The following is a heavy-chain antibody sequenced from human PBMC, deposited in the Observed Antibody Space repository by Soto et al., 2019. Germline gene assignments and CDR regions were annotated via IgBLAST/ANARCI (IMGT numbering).Heavy chain of an antibody. Sequence: HEHLVQSGAEVKMPGASLKVSCKASGYSFTGYYIHWVRQDPGQGLEWMGWINPDSGATNYAQNFQGRVTLTSDTSISTASMDLTSLTSDDTAVYYCARGDYGTGGYPFPYFDYWGQGTLVIVSS. CDR2: INPDSGAT. CDR3: ARGDYGTGGYPFPYFDY. V-gene: IGHV1-2*02. J-gene: IGHJ4*02. CDR1: GYSFTGYY. D-gene: IGHD2-8*02.